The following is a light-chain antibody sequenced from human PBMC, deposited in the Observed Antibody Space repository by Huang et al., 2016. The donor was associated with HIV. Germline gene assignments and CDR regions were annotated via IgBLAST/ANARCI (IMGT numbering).Light chain of an antibody. J-gene: IGKJ1*01. CDR1: QSVSSN. V-gene: IGKV3-15*01. Sequence: EIVMTQSAATLSVSPGERATLSCRASQSVSSNLAWYQQKPGQAPRLLIFGASTRATGVPARFSGSGSGTEFTLIISSLQSEDFAVDYCQQYDNWPPTFGQGTKVKIK. CDR3: QQYDNWPPT. CDR2: GAS.